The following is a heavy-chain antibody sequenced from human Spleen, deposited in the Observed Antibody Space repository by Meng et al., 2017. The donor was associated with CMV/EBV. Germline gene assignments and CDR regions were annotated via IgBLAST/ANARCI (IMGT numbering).Heavy chain of an antibody. CDR1: GGCISSYHW. CDR3: ARESTTSGFDY. CDR2: IYHSRGT. V-gene: IGHV4-4*02. J-gene: IGHJ4*02. D-gene: IGHD1/OR15-1a*01. Sequence: LTCAVSGGCISSYHWWSWVRQPPGKGLEWIGEIYHSRGTNYNPSLKSRVTMSVDKSKNQFSLKLTSVTAADTAVYYCARESTTSGFDYWGQGTLVTVSS.